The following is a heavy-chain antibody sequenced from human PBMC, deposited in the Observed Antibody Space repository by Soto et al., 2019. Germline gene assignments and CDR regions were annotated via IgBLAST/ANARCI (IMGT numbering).Heavy chain of an antibody. D-gene: IGHD3-10*01. Sequence: SETLSLTCTVSGDCISRGCYYWCWIRQHPGKGLEWIGYIYYSGSTYYNPSLKSRVTISVDTSKNQFSLKLSSVTAADTAVYYCARGRDYYGSGNTPHYGMDVWCQGTTVTVSS. CDR3: ARGRDYYGSGNTPHYGMDV. CDR2: IYYSGST. J-gene: IGHJ6*02. CDR1: GDCISRGCYY. V-gene: IGHV4-31*03.